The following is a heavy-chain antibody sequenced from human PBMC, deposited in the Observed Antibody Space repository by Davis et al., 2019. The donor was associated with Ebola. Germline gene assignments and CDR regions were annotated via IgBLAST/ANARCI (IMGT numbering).Heavy chain of an antibody. CDR1: GYTFTSYA. Sequence: ASVKVSCKASGYTFTSYAINWVRQAPGQGLEWMGWINTNTGNPTYAQGFTGRFVFSLDTSVSTAYLHIGSLKADDTAVYYCASEAWSVQTYGLDVWGQGTTVTVSS. CDR3: ASEAWSVQTYGLDV. D-gene: IGHD2-15*01. CDR2: INTNTGNP. V-gene: IGHV7-4-1*01. J-gene: IGHJ6*02.